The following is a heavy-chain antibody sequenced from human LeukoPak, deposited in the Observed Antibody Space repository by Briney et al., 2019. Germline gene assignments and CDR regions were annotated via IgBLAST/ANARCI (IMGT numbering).Heavy chain of an antibody. V-gene: IGHV1-46*01. CDR3: ARDYYYDNSACYKAFDY. J-gene: IGHJ4*02. Sequence: GASVKVSCKASGYTFTSYYMHWVRQAPGQGLGWMGIINPRDGSTSNSQKFQGRVTMTRDTSTFTVYMELSSLRSEDTAVYYCARDYYYDNSACYKAFDYWGQGTLVTVSS. D-gene: IGHD3-22*01. CDR2: INPRDGST. CDR1: GYTFTSYY.